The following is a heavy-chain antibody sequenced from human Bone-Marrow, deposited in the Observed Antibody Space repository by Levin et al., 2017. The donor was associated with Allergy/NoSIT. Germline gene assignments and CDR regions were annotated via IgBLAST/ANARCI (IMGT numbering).Heavy chain of an antibody. V-gene: IGHV3-30*04. CDR3: TRGEGVGDHSTGDDAFDV. D-gene: IGHD2/OR15-2a*01. J-gene: IGHJ3*01. CDR1: GFVFNNYT. CDR2: ISSDGSEQ. Sequence: QSGGSLRLSCAASGFVFNNYTIHWVRQAPGKGLQWVALISSDGSEQYYEDSVKGRVTISRDNSKNTVHLQMSSLRAEDTAIYYCTRGEGVGDHSTGDDAFDVWGQGTWVTVSS.